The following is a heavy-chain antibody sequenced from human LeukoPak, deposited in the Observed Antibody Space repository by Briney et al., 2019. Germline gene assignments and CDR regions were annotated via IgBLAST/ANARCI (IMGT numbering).Heavy chain of an antibody. CDR1: GFTFSSYS. V-gene: IGHV3-23*01. CDR3: ATKGFYCSGGSCHVYYFDY. CDR2: ISGSGGST. D-gene: IGHD2-15*01. Sequence: GGSLRLSCAASGFTFSSYSMNWVRQAPGKGLEWVSSISGSGGSTYYADSVRGRFTISRDNSKNTLYLQMNSLRAEDTAIYYCATKGFYCSGGSCHVYYFDYWGQGTLVTVSS. J-gene: IGHJ4*02.